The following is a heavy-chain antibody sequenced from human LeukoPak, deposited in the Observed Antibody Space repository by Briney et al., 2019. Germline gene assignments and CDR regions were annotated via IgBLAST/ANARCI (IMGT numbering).Heavy chain of an antibody. J-gene: IGHJ4*02. CDR2: IYYDGSSK. Sequence: PGGSLRLSCAASGIPFSRSGMHWVRQAPGKGLDRVAFIYYDGSSKYYADSVKGRFTISRDNSKDTVYLQMNSLRAGDTAVYFCARDKGTTSIDNWGQGALVTVSS. D-gene: IGHD2/OR15-2a*01. CDR1: GIPFSRSG. CDR3: ARDKGTTSIDN. V-gene: IGHV3-33*01.